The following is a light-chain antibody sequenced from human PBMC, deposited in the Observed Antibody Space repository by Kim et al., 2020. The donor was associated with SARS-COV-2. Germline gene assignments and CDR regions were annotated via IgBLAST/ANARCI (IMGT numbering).Light chain of an antibody. CDR1: SGSIDDNY. V-gene: IGLV6-57*03. J-gene: IGLJ2*01. CDR3: QSYNRDNVL. Sequence: GKTVPISGTRSSGSIDDNYVQWYQQRPGGVPTAVIYEDDQRPSGVSDRFSGSIDNSSNSASLTISGLRTEDEADYYCQSYNRDNVLFGGGTQLTVL. CDR2: EDD.